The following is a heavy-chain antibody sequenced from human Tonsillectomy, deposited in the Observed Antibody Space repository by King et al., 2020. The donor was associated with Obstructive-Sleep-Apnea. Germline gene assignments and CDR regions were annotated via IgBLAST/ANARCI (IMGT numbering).Heavy chain of an antibody. CDR1: GFTFSSYG. J-gene: IGHJ3*02. CDR2: IWVDGRIK. V-gene: IGHV3-33*01. D-gene: IGHD5-18*01. Sequence: VQLVESGGGVVQPGRSLRLSCAASGFTFSSYGMHWVRPAPGKGLEWVAVIWVDGRIKYYADSVKGRFTISRDNTKNTRYLQMNSLRAEDTAVYYCARDGGYSYAFDIWGQGTMVTVSS. CDR3: ARDGGYSYAFDI.